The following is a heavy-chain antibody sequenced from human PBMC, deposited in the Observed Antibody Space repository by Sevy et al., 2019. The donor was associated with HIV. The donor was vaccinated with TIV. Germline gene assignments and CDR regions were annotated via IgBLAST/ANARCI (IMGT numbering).Heavy chain of an antibody. CDR2: INPSDVST. CDR1: GYTFTNYY. J-gene: IGHJ4*02. CDR3: GRTSPRGGFDY. Sequence: ASVKVSCKASGYTFTNYYMHWVRQAPGQGLERMGIINPSDVSTVYAQKFQGRVTMTRDTSTSTVYMELSSQRSDDTAVYYCGRTSPRGGFDYWGQGALVTVSS. D-gene: IGHD3-16*01. V-gene: IGHV1-46*03.